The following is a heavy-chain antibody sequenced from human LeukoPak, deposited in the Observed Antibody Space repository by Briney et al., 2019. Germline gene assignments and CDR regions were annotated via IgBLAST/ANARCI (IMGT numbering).Heavy chain of an antibody. V-gene: IGHV4-34*01. CDR2: INHSGST. CDR1: GGSFSGYY. D-gene: IGHD6-13*01. CDR3: AGNIAAAPERSMDV. J-gene: IGHJ6*02. Sequence: PSETLSLTCAVYGGSFSGYYWSWSRQPPGKGLEWIGEINHSGSTNYNSSLMTRVTISVDTSKNQFSLKLNSVTAADTAMYYCAGNIAAAPERSMDVWGQGTTVTVSS.